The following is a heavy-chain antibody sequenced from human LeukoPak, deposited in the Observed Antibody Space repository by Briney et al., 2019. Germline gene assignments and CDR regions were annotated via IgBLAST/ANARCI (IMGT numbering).Heavy chain of an antibody. CDR1: GFTFSCYA. CDR3: AREEAVAGNFDY. D-gene: IGHD6-19*01. J-gene: IGHJ4*02. Sequence: GGSLRLSCAASGFTFSCYAMSWVRQAPGKGLEWVSAISGSGGSTYYADSVKGRFTISRDNAKNSLYLQMNSLRAEDTAVYYCAREEAVAGNFDYWGQGTLVTVSS. V-gene: IGHV3-23*01. CDR2: ISGSGGST.